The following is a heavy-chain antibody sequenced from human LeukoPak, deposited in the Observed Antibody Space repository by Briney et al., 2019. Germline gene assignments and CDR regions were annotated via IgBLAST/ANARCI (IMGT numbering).Heavy chain of an antibody. D-gene: IGHD5-12*01. CDR2: IYYSGST. CDR1: GGSFSGYY. V-gene: IGHV4-34*01. CDR3: ARSTLIVATLDY. J-gene: IGHJ4*02. Sequence: PSETLSLTCAVYGGSFSGYYWSWIRQPPGKGLEWIGSIYYSGSTYYNPSLKSRVTISVDTSKNQFSLKLSSVTAADTAVYYCARSTLIVATLDYWGQGTLVTVSS.